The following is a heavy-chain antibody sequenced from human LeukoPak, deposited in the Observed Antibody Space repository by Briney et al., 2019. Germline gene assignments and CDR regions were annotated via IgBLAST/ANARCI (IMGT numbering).Heavy chain of an antibody. CDR2: IYSGGST. CDR1: GFTVSSNY. V-gene: IGHV3-66*01. J-gene: IGHJ5*02. CDR3: AKDVVATTGNWFDP. D-gene: IGHD1-26*01. Sequence: GGSLGLSCAASGFTVSSNYMRWIRQAPGKGLEWVSVIYSGGSTYYADSVKGRFTISRDNSKNTLYLQMNSLRAEDTAVYYCAKDVVATTGNWFDPWGQGTLVTVSS.